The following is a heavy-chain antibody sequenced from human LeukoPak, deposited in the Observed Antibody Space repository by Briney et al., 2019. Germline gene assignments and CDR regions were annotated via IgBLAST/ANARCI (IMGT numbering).Heavy chain of an antibody. J-gene: IGHJ4*02. Sequence: SETLSLTCTVSGYSISSGYYWGWIRQPPGKGLEWIGSIYHSGSTYYNPSLKSRVTISVDTSKNQFSLNLRSVTAADTAVYYCAREELTLDWYSYWGQGILVTVSS. CDR2: IYHSGST. CDR1: GYSISSGYY. V-gene: IGHV4-38-2*02. D-gene: IGHD3-9*01. CDR3: AREELTLDWYSY.